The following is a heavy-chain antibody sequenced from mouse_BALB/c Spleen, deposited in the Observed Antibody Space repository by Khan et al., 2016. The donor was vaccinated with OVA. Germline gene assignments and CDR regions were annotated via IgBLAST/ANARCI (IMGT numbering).Heavy chain of an antibody. CDR1: GFTFSDYG. Sequence: EVELVESGGGLVQPGGSRKLSCAASGFTFSDYGMAWVRQAPGKGPEWVAFISDLAYTFYYADTVTGRFTLSRENAKNTLYLEMSSLRSGDTAMYYCARGGGTAPFAYWGQGTLATVSA. V-gene: IGHV5-15*02. CDR2: ISDLAYTF. D-gene: IGHD1-2*01. J-gene: IGHJ3*01. CDR3: ARGGGTAPFAY.